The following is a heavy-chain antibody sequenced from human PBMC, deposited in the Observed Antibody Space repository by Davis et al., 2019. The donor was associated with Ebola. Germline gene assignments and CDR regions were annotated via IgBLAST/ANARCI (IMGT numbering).Heavy chain of an antibody. Sequence: PGGSLRLSCEGSGFTFSIYWMSWVRQAPGKGLEWVANINEDGSAKYYADSVRGRFTISRDNAKNSLSLQMNSLRAEDTAVYFCGRSMDVWGQGTTVTVSS. CDR3: GRSMDV. CDR1: GFTFSIYW. V-gene: IGHV3-7*01. J-gene: IGHJ6*02. CDR2: INEDGSAK.